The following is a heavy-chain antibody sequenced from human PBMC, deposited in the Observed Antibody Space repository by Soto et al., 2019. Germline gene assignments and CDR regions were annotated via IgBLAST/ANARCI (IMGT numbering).Heavy chain of an antibody. CDR1: GFTFSSYA. CDR2: ISGSGGST. CDR3: ATTPSAYGYYFDY. D-gene: IGHD3-10*01. Sequence: GGSLRLSCAASGFTFSSYAMSWVRQAPGKGLEWVSAISGSGGSTYYADSVKGRFTISRDNSKNTLYLQMNSLRAEDTAVYYYATTPSAYGYYFDYWGQGTLVTVSS. J-gene: IGHJ4*02. V-gene: IGHV3-23*01.